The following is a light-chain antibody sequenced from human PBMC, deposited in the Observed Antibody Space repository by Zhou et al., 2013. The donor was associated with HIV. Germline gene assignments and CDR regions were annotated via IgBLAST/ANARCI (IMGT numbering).Light chain of an antibody. CDR2: AAS. CDR1: QDISTY. V-gene: IGKV1-8*01. J-gene: IGKJ2*01. CDR3: QQANSFPQT. Sequence: AIRLNQSPSSLSASTGDRVTITCRASQDISTYLAWYQQKPGTAPRFLIYAASTLQSGVPSRFSGSGSGTDFTLTISSLQPEDFATYYCQQANSFPQTFGQGTKLEIK.